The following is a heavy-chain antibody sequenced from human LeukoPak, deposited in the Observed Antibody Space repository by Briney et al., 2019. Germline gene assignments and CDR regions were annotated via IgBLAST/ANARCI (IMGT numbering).Heavy chain of an antibody. CDR3: AKGDYGYYYYMDV. V-gene: IGHV3-23*01. D-gene: IGHD4-17*01. CDR2: ISGPGSST. J-gene: IGHJ6*03. CDR1: GLTFSTNA. Sequence: GGSLRDSCAAPGLTFSTNAMKWVRQAPGKGLEWVSPISGPGSSTYYGDSVKGRFTTSRDNSKNTVYLQMNSLRADDTAIYYCAKGDYGYYYYMDVWGKGTTVTVSS.